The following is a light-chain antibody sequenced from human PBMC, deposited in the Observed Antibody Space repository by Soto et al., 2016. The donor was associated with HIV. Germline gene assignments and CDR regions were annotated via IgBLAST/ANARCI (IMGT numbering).Light chain of an antibody. CDR2: DAS. V-gene: IGKV1-33*01. CDR3: QHFDNPPLA. J-gene: IGKJ4*01. CDR1: LDITNR. Sequence: IQMTQSPSSLSASVGDRVTITCQANLDITNRVNWYQHKPGKPPKLLIHDASNLETGIPSRFSGGGSGTHFTFTISSLQPEDIGTYYCQHFDNPPLAFGGGTKVE.